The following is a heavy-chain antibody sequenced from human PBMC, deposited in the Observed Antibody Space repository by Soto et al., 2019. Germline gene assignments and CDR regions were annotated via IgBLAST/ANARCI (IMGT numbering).Heavy chain of an antibody. V-gene: IGHV4-39*01. Sequence: SETLSLTCTVSGGSISSSSYYWGWIRQPPGKGLEWIGSIYYSGSTYYNPSLKSRVTISVDTSKNQFSLKLSSVTAADTAVYYCARLEQQLEIYYYYYYGMDVWGQGTTVT. J-gene: IGHJ6*02. CDR2: IYYSGST. CDR1: GGSISSSSYY. CDR3: ARLEQQLEIYYYYYYGMDV. D-gene: IGHD6-13*01.